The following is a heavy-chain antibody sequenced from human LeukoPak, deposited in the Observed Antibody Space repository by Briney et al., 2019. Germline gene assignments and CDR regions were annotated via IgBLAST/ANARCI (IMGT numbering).Heavy chain of an antibody. Sequence: PGGSLRLSCSASGFTLSRHYMSWVRQAPGKGLEWVANIRQDSVYKFFVDSVKGRFSISRDNDKNSLSLQMNSLRAEDTAMYYCAKTYSSSWTFDYWGQGTLVTVSS. CDR1: GFTLSRHY. CDR2: IRQDSVYK. D-gene: IGHD6-13*01. CDR3: AKTYSSSWTFDY. J-gene: IGHJ4*02. V-gene: IGHV3-7*01.